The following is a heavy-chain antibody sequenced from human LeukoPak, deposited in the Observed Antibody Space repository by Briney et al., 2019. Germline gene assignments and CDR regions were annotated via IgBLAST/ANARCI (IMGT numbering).Heavy chain of an antibody. Sequence: PGGSLRLSCAASGFTLRSYAMSWVRQAPGKGLEWVSSISGGAGGAAYADSVKGRFTMSRDNSKNTLYLQMNSLRAEDTAVYYCAKDGGYGSGSYYPDYWGQGTLVTVSS. V-gene: IGHV3-23*01. CDR1: GFTLRSYA. D-gene: IGHD3-10*01. CDR2: ISGGAGGA. CDR3: AKDGGYGSGSYYPDY. J-gene: IGHJ4*02.